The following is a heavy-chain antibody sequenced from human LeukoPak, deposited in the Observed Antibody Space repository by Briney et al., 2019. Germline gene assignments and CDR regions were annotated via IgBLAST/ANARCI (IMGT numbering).Heavy chain of an antibody. CDR3: ARDGSKFHTSCCSWFGP. Sequence: SQTLSLTCTVSGGSISSGSYYWSWIRQPAGKGLEWIGRIYTSGSTNYNPSLKSRVTISVDTSKNQFSLKLSSVTAADTAVYYCARDGSKFHTSCCSWFGPWGQGTLVTVSS. D-gene: IGHD2-2*01. V-gene: IGHV4-61*02. CDR1: GGSISSGSYY. CDR2: IYTSGST. J-gene: IGHJ5*02.